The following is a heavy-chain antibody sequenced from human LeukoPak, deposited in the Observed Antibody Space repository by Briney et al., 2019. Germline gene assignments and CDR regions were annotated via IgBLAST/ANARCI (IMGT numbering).Heavy chain of an antibody. J-gene: IGHJ6*03. CDR2: INPNSGDT. CDR3: ARGTGDYLSYMDV. D-gene: IGHD1-14*01. V-gene: IGHV1-2*02. CDR1: GYTFTGYY. Sequence: ASVKVSCKASGYTFTGYYMHWVRQAPGQGLEWMGWINPNSGDTNYAQKFQGRVTMTRDTSISTAYMELSRLRSDDTAVYYCARGTGDYLSYMDVWGKGTTVTVSS.